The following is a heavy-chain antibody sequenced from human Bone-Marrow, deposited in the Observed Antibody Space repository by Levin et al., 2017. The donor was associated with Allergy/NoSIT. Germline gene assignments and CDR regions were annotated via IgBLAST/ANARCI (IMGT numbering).Heavy chain of an antibody. CDR3: TRAHYDFWSGDYHDYGIDV. CDR2: MFRTGSD. CDR1: GYSINNGYY. V-gene: IGHV4-38-2*02. J-gene: IGHJ6*02. Sequence: HSQTLSLTCRVFGYSINNGYYWGWIRQSPGKGLEWIATMFRTGSDYYNPYLKSRVTMSLDTSKNQFSLNLASVTAADTAVYYCTRAHYDFWSGDYHDYGIDVWGPGTTVTVSS. D-gene: IGHD3-3*01.